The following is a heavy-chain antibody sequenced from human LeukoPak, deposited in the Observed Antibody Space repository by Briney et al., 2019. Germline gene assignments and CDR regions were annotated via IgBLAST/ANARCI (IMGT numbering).Heavy chain of an antibody. D-gene: IGHD6-13*01. Sequence: ASVKVSCKASGYTFTSYDINWVRQATGQGLEWMGWMNPNSGNTGYAQKFQGRVTMTTDTSTSTAYMELRSLRSDDTAVYYRARIRGPIAAAAAIDYWGQGTLVTVSS. CDR1: GYTFTSYD. CDR3: ARIRGPIAAAAAIDY. V-gene: IGHV1-8*01. J-gene: IGHJ4*02. CDR2: MNPNSGNT.